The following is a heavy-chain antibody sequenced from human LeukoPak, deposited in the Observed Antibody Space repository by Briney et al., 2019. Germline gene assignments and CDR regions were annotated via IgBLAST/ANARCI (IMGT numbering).Heavy chain of an antibody. CDR2: VNLQGST. CDR1: GGSITNTNY. V-gene: IGHV4-4*02. CDR3: AREGGPYRPLDY. Sequence: PSETLSLTCGVSGGSITNTNYWTWVRQPPGKGLEWIGEVNLQGSTNYNPSLMGRVAISVDTTENHISLQLTSVTAADTAVYYCAREGGPYRPLDYSGQGTLVTVSS. J-gene: IGHJ4*02.